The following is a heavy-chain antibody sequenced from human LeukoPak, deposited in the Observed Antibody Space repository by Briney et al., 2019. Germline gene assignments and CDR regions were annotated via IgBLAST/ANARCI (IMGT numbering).Heavy chain of an antibody. D-gene: IGHD6-6*01. Sequence: ASVKVSCTASGYTFTGYYMHWVRQAPGQGLEWMGWINPNSGGTNYAQTFQGRVTMTRDTSISTAYMELSRLRSDDTAVYYCARDRGIAARRENWFDPWGQGTLVTVSS. CDR1: GYTFTGYY. V-gene: IGHV1-2*02. J-gene: IGHJ5*02. CDR3: ARDRGIAARRENWFDP. CDR2: INPNSGGT.